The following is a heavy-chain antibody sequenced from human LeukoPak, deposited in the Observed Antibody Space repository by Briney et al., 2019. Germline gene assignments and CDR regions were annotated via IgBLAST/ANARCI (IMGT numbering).Heavy chain of an antibody. Sequence: PGGSPRLSCAASGFTFSSYSMNWVRQAPGKGLEWVSSISSSSSYIYYADSVKGRFTISRDNAKNSVYLQITSLRADDTAVYYCVRDHDSNSGAFHFWGQGTMVTVSS. J-gene: IGHJ3*01. V-gene: IGHV3-21*01. CDR2: ISSSSSYI. CDR1: GFTFSSYS. D-gene: IGHD6-6*01. CDR3: VRDHDSNSGAFHF.